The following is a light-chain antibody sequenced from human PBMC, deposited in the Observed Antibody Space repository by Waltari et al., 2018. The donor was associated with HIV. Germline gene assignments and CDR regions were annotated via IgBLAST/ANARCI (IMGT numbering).Light chain of an antibody. CDR1: SSHIGSNT. CDR3: AAWDDSLNGWV. CDR2: SNN. J-gene: IGLJ3*02. Sequence: QSVLTQPPSESGTLGQRVTISCSGSSSHIGSNTVNWYQPLPGTAPKLLLYSNNQRPSGVPDRFSGSKSGTSASLAISGLQSEDEADYYCAAWDDSLNGWVFGGGTKLTVL. V-gene: IGLV1-44*01.